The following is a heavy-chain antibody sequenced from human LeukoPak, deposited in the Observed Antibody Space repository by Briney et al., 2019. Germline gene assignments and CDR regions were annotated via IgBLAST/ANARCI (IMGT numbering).Heavy chain of an antibody. CDR3: ARGDGNYYDY. D-gene: IGHD1-26*01. Sequence: ASVKVSCKASGYTFSSYGISWVRQAPGQGLEWMGWISAYNGNTNYAQKFQGRVTMTIDTSTSTAYMELRSLISDDTAVYFCARGDGNYYDYWGQGPLVTVSS. CDR2: ISAYNGNT. V-gene: IGHV1-18*01. J-gene: IGHJ4*02. CDR1: GYTFSSYG.